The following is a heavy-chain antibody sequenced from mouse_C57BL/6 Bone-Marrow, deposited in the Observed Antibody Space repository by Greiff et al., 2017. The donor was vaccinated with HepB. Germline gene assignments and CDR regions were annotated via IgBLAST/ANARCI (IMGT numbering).Heavy chain of an antibody. Sequence: EVQVVESGGDLVKPGGSLKLSCAASGFTFSSYGMSWVRQTPDKRLEWVATISSGGSYTYYPDSVKGRFTISRDNAKNTLYLQMSSLKSEDTAMYYCARHNYCNPFAYWGQGTLVTVSA. V-gene: IGHV5-6*01. J-gene: IGHJ3*01. CDR3: ARHNYCNPFAY. D-gene: IGHD2-1*01. CDR1: GFTFSSYG. CDR2: ISSGGSYT.